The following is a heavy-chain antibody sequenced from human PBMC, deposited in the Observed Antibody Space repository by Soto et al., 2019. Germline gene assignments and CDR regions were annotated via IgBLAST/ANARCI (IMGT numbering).Heavy chain of an antibody. V-gene: IGHV3-74*01. D-gene: IGHD1-7*01. Sequence: EVQLVEAGGGLVQPGGSLRLSCAASGFTFSTSWIHWVRQAPGKGLVWVSRINGDGGTINYADSVKGRFTISRDNAKNTVYLQMNSLSADDTAVYYCTRGGNYFFDYSGQGTLVTVSS. CDR1: GFTFSTSW. J-gene: IGHJ4*02. CDR2: INGDGGTI. CDR3: TRGGNYFFDY.